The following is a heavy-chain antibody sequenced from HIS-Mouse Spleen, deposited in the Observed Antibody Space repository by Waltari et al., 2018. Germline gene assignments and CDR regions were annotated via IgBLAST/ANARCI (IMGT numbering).Heavy chain of an antibody. CDR3: ARVKT. J-gene: IGHJ5*02. V-gene: IGHV4-38-2*02. CDR1: GYSIRLGYY. CDR2: IYHSGST. Sequence: QVQLQESGPGLVTPSETLSLTCTVSGYSIRLGYYWGLIRQPPGKGLEWIGSIYHSGSTYYNPSLKSRVTISVDTSKNQFSLKLSSVTAADTAVYYCARVKTWGQGTLVTVSS.